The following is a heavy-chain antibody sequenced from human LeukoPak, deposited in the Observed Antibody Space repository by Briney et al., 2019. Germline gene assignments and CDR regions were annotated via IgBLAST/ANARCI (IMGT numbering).Heavy chain of an antibody. CDR1: GFTFSSYD. J-gene: IGHJ4*02. CDR3: ARDHPLIAAAGSFDY. Sequence: PGGSLRLSCAASGFTFSSYDMHWVRQATGKGLEWVSAIDTAGDTYYPGSVKGRFTISRENAKNSLYLQMNSLRAEDTALYYCARDHPLIAAAGSFDYWGQGTLVTVSS. CDR2: IDTAGDT. V-gene: IGHV3-13*01. D-gene: IGHD6-13*01.